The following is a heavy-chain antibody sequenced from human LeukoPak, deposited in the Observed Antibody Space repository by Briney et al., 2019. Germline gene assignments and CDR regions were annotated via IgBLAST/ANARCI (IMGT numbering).Heavy chain of an antibody. Sequence: ASVKVSCKASGYTFTSYYMHWVRQAPGQGLEWMGIINPSGGSTSYAQKFQGRVTMTTDTSTSTAYMELRSLRSDDTAVYYCARDTITMVRGAFDPWGQGTLVTVSS. V-gene: IGHV1-46*01. CDR2: INPSGGST. D-gene: IGHD3-10*01. J-gene: IGHJ5*02. CDR1: GYTFTSYY. CDR3: ARDTITMVRGAFDP.